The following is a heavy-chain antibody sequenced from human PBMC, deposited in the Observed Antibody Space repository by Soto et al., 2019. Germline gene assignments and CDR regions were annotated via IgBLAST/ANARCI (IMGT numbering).Heavy chain of an antibody. J-gene: IGHJ3*02. V-gene: IGHV1-46*01. CDR2: INPSGGST. Sequence: ASVKVSCKASGYTFTSYYMHWVRQAPGQGLEWMGIINPSGGSTSYAQKFQGRVTMTRDTSTSTVYMELSSLRSEDTAVYYCARDVIVVVVAADAIVIWGQGTMVTVSS. CDR3: ARDVIVVVVAADAIVI. CDR1: GYTFTSYY. D-gene: IGHD2-15*01.